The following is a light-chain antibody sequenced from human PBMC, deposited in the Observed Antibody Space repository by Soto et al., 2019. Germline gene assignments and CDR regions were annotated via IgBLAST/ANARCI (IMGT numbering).Light chain of an antibody. Sequence: DIVLTQSPATLSLSPGERSTLSCLASQSVSSYLAWYQQKPGQAPRLLIYDASNRATGIPARFSGSGSGTDFTLTISSLEPEDFAVYYCQQRSSWPFTFGGGTRWIS. CDR1: QSVSSY. CDR2: DAS. V-gene: IGKV3-11*01. CDR3: QQRSSWPFT. J-gene: IGKJ4*01.